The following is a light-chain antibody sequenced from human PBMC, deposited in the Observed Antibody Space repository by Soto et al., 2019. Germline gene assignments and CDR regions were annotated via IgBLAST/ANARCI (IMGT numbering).Light chain of an antibody. J-gene: IGKJ3*01. CDR1: QSVSSY. V-gene: IGKV3-11*01. CDR3: QQRSNWLA. Sequence: EIVLTQSPATLSLSPWERATLSCRASQSVSSYLAWYQQKPGQPPRLLIYDASNRATGIPARFSGSGSGTDFTLTISSLEPEDFAVYYCQQRSNWLAFGPGTKVDIK. CDR2: DAS.